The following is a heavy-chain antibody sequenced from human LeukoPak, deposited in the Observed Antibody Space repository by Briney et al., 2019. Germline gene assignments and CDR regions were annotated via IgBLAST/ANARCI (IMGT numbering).Heavy chain of an antibody. CDR1: GGSISSSSYY. D-gene: IGHD3-22*01. J-gene: IGHJ4*02. V-gene: IGHV4-39*01. CDR3: ARRLYDSSGYYQA. Sequence: SETLSLTCTVSGGSISSSSYYLGWIRQTPGKGLEWIGSIYYSGSTYYNPSLKSRVTISVDTSKNQFSLKLSSVTAADTAVYYCARRLYDSSGYYQAWGQGTLVTVSS. CDR2: IYYSGST.